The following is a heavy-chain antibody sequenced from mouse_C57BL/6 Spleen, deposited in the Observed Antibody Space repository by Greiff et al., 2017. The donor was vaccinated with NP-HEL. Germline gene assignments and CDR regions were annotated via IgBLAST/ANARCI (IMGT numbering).Heavy chain of an antibody. CDR1: GYTFTDYN. J-gene: IGHJ2*01. Sequence: EVQLQQSGPELVKPGASVKIPCKASGYTFTDYNMDWVKQSHGKSLEWIGDINPNNGGTIYNQKFKGKATLTVDMSSSTAYMELRSLTSEDTAVYYCARSRDGYYDYFDYWGQGTTLTVSS. D-gene: IGHD2-3*01. V-gene: IGHV1-18*01. CDR3: ARSRDGYYDYFDY. CDR2: INPNNGGT.